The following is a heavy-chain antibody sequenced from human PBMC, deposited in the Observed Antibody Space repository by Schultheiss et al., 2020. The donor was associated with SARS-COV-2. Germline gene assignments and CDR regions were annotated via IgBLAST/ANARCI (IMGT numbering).Heavy chain of an antibody. CDR2: INHSGST. CDR3: ARRVGATVFSWFDP. CDR1: GGSISSGGYY. D-gene: IGHD1-26*01. J-gene: IGHJ5*02. V-gene: IGHV4-39*07. Sequence: SETLSLTCTVSGGSISSGGYYWSWIRQPPGKGLEWIGEINHSGSTNYNPSLKSRVTISVDTSKNQFSLKLSSVTAADTAVYYCARRVGATVFSWFDPWGQGTLVTVSS.